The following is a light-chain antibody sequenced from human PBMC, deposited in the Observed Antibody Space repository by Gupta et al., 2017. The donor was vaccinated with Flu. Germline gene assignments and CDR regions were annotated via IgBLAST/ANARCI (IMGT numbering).Light chain of an antibody. CDR2: DDR. V-gene: IGLV3-21*02. Sequence: ITGRGDDMGSRCVDWDQHNTGQAPVLLLYDDRGRHAGMPERFSGAKYGSTATITISRVEGGDEADYYCQVEDISADKVVFGGGTKLTDL. CDR1: DMGSRC. J-gene: IGLJ2*01. CDR3: QVEDISADKVV.